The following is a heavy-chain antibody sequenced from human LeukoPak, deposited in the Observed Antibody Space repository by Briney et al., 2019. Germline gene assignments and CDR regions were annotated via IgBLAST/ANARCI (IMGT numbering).Heavy chain of an antibody. J-gene: IGHJ6*02. CDR1: GFTMSNYG. CDR3: ARDLLPSSQEWFGELDMDV. D-gene: IGHD3-10*01. Sequence: PGGSLRLSCAASGFTMSNYGVSWVRQAPGKGLEWVAVISYDGSNKYYADSVKGRFTISRDNSKNTLYLQMNSLRAEDTAVYYCARDLLPSSQEWFGELDMDVWGQGTTVTVSS. CDR2: ISYDGSNK. V-gene: IGHV3-30*03.